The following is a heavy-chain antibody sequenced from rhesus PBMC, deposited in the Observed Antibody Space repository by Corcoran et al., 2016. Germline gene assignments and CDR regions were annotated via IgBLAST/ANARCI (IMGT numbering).Heavy chain of an antibody. Sequence: EVQLVESGGGGVQPGGYLRLSCAASGFTFVDYAMPGVRQAPGKGLEWVSGISWSGGSTYYADSVKGRFTISRDNAKNSLYLQMGSLRAEDTALYYCARLVVVSGTRDYYGLDNWGQGVVVTVSS. V-gene: IGHV3-201*01. D-gene: IGHD2-8*01. CDR2: ISWSGGST. CDR1: GFTFVDYA. CDR3: ARLVVVSGTRDYYGLDN. J-gene: IGHJ6*01.